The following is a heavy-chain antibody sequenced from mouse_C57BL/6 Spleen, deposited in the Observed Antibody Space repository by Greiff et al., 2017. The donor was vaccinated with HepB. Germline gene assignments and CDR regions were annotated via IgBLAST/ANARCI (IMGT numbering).Heavy chain of an antibody. CDR3: AILLSFAY. J-gene: IGHJ3*01. CDR2: INPNNGGT. CDR1: GYTFPDYY. V-gene: IGHV1-26*01. D-gene: IGHD2-1*01. Sequence: SGPELVKPGASVKISCKASGYTFPDYYMNWVKQSHGKSLEWIGDINPNNGGTSYNQKFKGKATLTVDKSSSTAYMELRSLTSEDSAVYYCAILLSFAYWGQGTLVTVSA.